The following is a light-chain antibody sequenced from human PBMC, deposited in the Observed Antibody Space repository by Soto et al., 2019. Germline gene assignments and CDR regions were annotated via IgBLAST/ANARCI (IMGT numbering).Light chain of an antibody. CDR3: AAWDDSLNGVV. Sequence: QAVLTQPPSVSEAPRKRVTISCSGSSSNLGNNAVNWYQHVPGKAPKLLIFYDDLLSSGVSDRFSGSKSGTSASLAISGLQSEDEADYYCAAWDDSLNGVVFGGGTKLTVL. V-gene: IGLV1-36*01. CDR2: YDD. CDR1: SSNLGNNA. J-gene: IGLJ2*01.